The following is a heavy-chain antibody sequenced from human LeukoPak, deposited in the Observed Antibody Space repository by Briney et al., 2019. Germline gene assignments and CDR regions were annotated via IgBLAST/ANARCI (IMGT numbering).Heavy chain of an antibody. V-gene: IGHV4-59*01. J-gene: IGHJ4*02. CDR3: ARLINDGGNDY. Sequence: KPSETLSLTCTVSGGSISSYYWSWIRQPPGKGLEWIGYISYSGSTNFNPSLKSRVTISVDTSKNQFSLKLSSVTAADTAVYYCARLINDGGNDYWGQGILVTVSS. CDR1: GGSISSYY. D-gene: IGHD4-23*01. CDR2: ISYSGST.